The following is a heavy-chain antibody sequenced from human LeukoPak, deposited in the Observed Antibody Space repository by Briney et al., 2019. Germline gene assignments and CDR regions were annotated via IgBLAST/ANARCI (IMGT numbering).Heavy chain of an antibody. CDR1: GGSFSGYY. D-gene: IGHD1-26*01. Sequence: SETLSLTCAVYGGSFSGYYWSWIRQPPGKGLEWIGEINHSGSTNYNPSLKSRVTISVDTSKNQFSLKLSSVTAADTAVYYCARATVGATGPYWGQGTLVTVSS. CDR3: ARATVGATGPY. V-gene: IGHV4-34*01. J-gene: IGHJ4*02. CDR2: INHSGST.